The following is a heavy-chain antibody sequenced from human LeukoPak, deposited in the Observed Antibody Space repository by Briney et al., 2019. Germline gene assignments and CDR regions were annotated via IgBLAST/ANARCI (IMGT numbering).Heavy chain of an antibody. D-gene: IGHD1-26*01. J-gene: IGHJ3*02. Sequence: GGSLRLSCAASGFTFSSYAMHWVRQAPGKGLEWVAVISYDGSNKYYADSVKGRFTISRDNSKNTLYLQMNSLRAEDTAVYYCARARREWELRADAFDIWGQGTMVTVSS. CDR1: GFTFSSYA. CDR2: ISYDGSNK. V-gene: IGHV3-30-3*01. CDR3: ARARREWELRADAFDI.